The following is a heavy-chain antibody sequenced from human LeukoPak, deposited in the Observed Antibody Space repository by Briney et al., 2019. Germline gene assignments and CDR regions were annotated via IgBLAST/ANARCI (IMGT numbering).Heavy chain of an antibody. CDR3: SRVTAYCGGDCYSDY. J-gene: IGHJ4*02. D-gene: IGHD2-21*02. CDR2: MNPNSGDT. V-gene: IGHV1-8*01. Sequence: GASVKVSCKASGYTFTSYDINWVRQATGQGLEWMGWMNPNSGDTGYAQKFQGRVTMTRNTSISTTSMELSRLRSEATAGSYCSRVTAYCGGDCYSDYWGQGTLLTVSS. CDR1: GYTFTSYD.